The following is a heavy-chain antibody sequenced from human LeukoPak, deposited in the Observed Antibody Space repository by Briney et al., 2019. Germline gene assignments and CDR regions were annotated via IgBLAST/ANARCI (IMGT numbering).Heavy chain of an antibody. D-gene: IGHD5-12*01. CDR1: GGTFSSYA. CDR2: IIPIFGTA. J-gene: IGHJ3*02. Sequence: GASVKVSCKASGGTFSSYAISWVRQAPGQGLEWMGGIIPIFGTANYAQKFQGRVTITADESTSTAYMELSSLRSEDTAVYYCARDYEGGYVLNDAFDIWGQGTMVTVSS. V-gene: IGHV1-69*13. CDR3: ARDYEGGYVLNDAFDI.